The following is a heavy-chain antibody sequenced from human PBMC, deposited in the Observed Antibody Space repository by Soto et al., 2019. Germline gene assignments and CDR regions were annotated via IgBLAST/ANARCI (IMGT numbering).Heavy chain of an antibody. CDR1: GFTFSNAW. CDR3: TTEGGFYDFWSGYYFDY. J-gene: IGHJ4*02. CDR2: IKSKTDGGTT. Sequence: GGSLRLSCAASGFTFSNAWMSWVRQAPGKGLEWVGRIKSKTDGGTTDYAAPVKGRFTISRDDSKNTLYLQMNSLKTEDTAVYYCTTEGGFYDFWSGYYFDYWGQGTLVTVSS. V-gene: IGHV3-15*01. D-gene: IGHD3-3*01.